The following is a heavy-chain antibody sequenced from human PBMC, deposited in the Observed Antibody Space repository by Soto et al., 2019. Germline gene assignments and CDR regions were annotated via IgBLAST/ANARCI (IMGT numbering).Heavy chain of an antibody. J-gene: IGHJ4*02. CDR2: IWYDGSKK. Sequence: QVLLVESGGRVVQPGRYLRLSCAASGFTFSSYGMHWVRQAPGKGLEWVAVIWYDGSKKYYADSVEGRVTISRDNSKHTLYLQRNSLSAEDTAVYYCARDNYDSSGYDYWGQGPLVTVSS. V-gene: IGHV3-33*01. CDR3: ARDNYDSSGYDY. D-gene: IGHD3-22*01. CDR1: GFTFSSYG.